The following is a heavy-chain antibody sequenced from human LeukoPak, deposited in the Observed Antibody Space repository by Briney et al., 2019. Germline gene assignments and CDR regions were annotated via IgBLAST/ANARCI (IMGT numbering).Heavy chain of an antibody. J-gene: IGHJ4*02. Sequence: GGSLRLSCAASGFTFSSYSMNWVRQAPGKGLEWVSSISSSRSYIYYADSVKGRFTISRDKAKNSLYLQMNSLRAEDTAVYYCARDASGSQGYWGQGTLVTVSS. CDR2: ISSSRSYI. V-gene: IGHV3-21*01. CDR1: GFTFSSYS. D-gene: IGHD1-26*01. CDR3: ARDASGSQGY.